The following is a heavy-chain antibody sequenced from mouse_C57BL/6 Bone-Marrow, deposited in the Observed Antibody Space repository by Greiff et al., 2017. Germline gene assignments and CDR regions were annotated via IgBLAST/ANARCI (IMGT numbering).Heavy chain of an antibody. CDR3: ARRGYSMDYFDY. CDR1: GYSFTDYN. Sequence: EVKLMESGPELVKPGASVKISCKASGYSFTDYNMNWVKQSNGKSLAWIGVINPNYGTTSYNQKFKGKATLTVDQSSSTAYMQLNSLTSEDSAVYYCARRGYSMDYFDYWGQGTTLTVSS. D-gene: IGHD2-10*02. J-gene: IGHJ2*01. CDR2: INPNYGTT. V-gene: IGHV1-39*01.